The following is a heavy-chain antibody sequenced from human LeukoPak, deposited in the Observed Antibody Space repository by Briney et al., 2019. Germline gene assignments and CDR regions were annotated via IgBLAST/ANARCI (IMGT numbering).Heavy chain of an antibody. CDR1: GFTFSSYA. CDR2: ISGSGGST. J-gene: IGHJ4*02. V-gene: IGHV3-23*01. CDR3: ARGRDGYNFHFDY. Sequence: GGSLRLSCVASGFTFSSYAMSWVRQAPGKGLEWVSAISGSGGSTYYADSVKGRFTISRDNSKNTLYLQMNSLRAEDTAVYYCARGRDGYNFHFDYWGQGTLVTVSS. D-gene: IGHD5-24*01.